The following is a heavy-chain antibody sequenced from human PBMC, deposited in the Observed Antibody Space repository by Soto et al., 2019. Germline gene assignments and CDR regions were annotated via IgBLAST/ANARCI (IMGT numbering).Heavy chain of an antibody. Sequence: GASVKVSCKASGYTFTSYGISWVRQAPGQGLEWMGWISAYNGNTNYAQKLQGRVTMTTDTSTSTAYMELRSLRSDDTAVYYCAREGRGWNYYYYGMDVRGKGTTVTVS. CDR3: AREGRGWNYYYYGMDV. J-gene: IGHJ6*04. CDR2: ISAYNGNT. CDR1: GYTFTSYG. D-gene: IGHD3-10*01. V-gene: IGHV1-18*01.